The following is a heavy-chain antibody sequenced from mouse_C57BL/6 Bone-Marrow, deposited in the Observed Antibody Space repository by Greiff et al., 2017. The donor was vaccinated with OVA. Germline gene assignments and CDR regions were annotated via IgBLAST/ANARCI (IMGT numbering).Heavy chain of an antibody. CDR3: TLLLRRYFDY. D-gene: IGHD1-1*01. Sequence: EVQLQESGAELVRPGASVKLSCTASGFNIKDDYMHWVKQRPEQGLEWIGWIDPENGDTEYASKFQGKATITADTSSNTAYLQLSSLTSEDTAVYYCTLLLRRYFDYWGQGTTLTVSS. J-gene: IGHJ2*01. CDR2: IDPENGDT. V-gene: IGHV14-4*01. CDR1: GFNIKDDY.